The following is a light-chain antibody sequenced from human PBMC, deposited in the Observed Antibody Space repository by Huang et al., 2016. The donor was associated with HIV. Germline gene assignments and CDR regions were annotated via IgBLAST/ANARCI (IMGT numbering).Light chain of an antibody. Sequence: DIQMTQSPSTLSASVGDRVTITCRASQSMSSWLAWYQQKPGKAPNLLIYKASSLESGVPSRFSGSGSGTEFTLTISSLQPDDFATYYCQQDNSLAWTFGQGTKVDIK. CDR3: QQDNSLAWT. J-gene: IGKJ1*01. CDR1: QSMSSW. V-gene: IGKV1-5*03. CDR2: KAS.